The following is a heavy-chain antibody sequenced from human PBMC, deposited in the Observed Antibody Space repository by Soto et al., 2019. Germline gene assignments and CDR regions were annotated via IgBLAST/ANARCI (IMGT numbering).Heavy chain of an antibody. CDR2: INHSGST. Sequence: SSETLSLTCTVYGGSFSDYSWTWIRQPPGKGLEWIGEINHSGSTNYNPSLKSRVTISVDKSKNQFSLKLSSVTAADTAVYYCARDSGERVRWYYFDYWGQGTLVTVSS. CDR3: ARDSGERVRWYYFDY. J-gene: IGHJ4*02. V-gene: IGHV4-34*01. D-gene: IGHD1-1*01. CDR1: GGSFSDYS.